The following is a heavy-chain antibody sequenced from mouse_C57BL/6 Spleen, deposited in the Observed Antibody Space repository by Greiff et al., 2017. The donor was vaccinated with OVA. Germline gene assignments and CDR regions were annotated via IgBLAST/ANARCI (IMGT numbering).Heavy chain of an antibody. D-gene: IGHD1-1*01. CDR2: IDPSDSYT. CDR1: GYTFTSYW. Sequence: VQLQQPGAELVKPGASVKLSCKASGYTFTSYWMQWVKQRPGQGLEWIGEIDPSDSYTNYNQKFKGKATLTVDTSSSTAYMQLSSLTSEDAAVYYCARSLIYYYGSSYEGYLDYWGQGTTLTVSS. V-gene: IGHV1-50*01. J-gene: IGHJ2*01. CDR3: ARSLIYYYGSSYEGYLDY.